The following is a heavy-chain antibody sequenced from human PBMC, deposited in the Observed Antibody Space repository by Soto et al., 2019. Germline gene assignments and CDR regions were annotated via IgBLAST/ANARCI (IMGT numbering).Heavy chain of an antibody. CDR1: GGTFSSYT. J-gene: IGHJ5*02. CDR2: IIPILGIP. Sequence: QVQLVQSGAEVKKPGSSVKVSCKASGGTFSSYTITWVRQAPGQGLEWMGRIIPILGIPNYAQKFQGRVTITADKSTSTVYMELSSLRSEDTAVYYCATLGAVAATVRFDPWGQGTLVTVSS. CDR3: ATLGAVAATVRFDP. V-gene: IGHV1-69*02. D-gene: IGHD6-19*01.